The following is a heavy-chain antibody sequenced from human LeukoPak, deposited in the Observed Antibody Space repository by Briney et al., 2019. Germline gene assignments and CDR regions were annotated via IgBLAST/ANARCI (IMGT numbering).Heavy chain of an antibody. CDR2: ISSSSSYT. J-gene: IGHJ4*02. D-gene: IGHD1-26*01. CDR1: GFTFSSYE. CDR3: ARDFSGSYELDY. Sequence: GGSLRLSCAASGFTFSSYEMNWVRQAPGKGPEWVSYISSSSSYTNYADSVKGRFTISRDNAKNSLYLQMNSLRAEDTAVYYCARDFSGSYELDYWGQGTLVTVSS. V-gene: IGHV3-21*05.